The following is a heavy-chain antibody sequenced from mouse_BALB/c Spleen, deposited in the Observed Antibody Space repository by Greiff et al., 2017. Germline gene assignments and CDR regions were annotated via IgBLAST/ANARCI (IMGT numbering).Heavy chain of an antibody. CDR1: GYTFTSYT. V-gene: IGHV1-4*01. CDR2: INPSSGYT. CDR3: ARADGYDAV. D-gene: IGHD2-2*01. J-gene: IGHJ1*01. Sequence: QVHVKQSGAELARPGASVKMSCKASGYTFTSYTMHWVKQRPGQGLEWIGYINPSSGYTNYNQKFKDKATLTADKSSSTAYMQLSSLTSEDSAVYYCARADGYDAVWGAGTTVTVSS.